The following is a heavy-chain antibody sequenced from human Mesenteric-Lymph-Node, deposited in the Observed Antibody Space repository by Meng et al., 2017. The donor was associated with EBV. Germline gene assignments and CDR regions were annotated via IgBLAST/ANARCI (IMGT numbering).Heavy chain of an antibody. CDR2: IYHSGST. Sequence: QVQVQASGPGLVKPAGTLSTTCAVSGGSISSTNWWSWVRQPPGKGLEWIGEIYHSGSTNYNPSLKSRVTISLDKSKNQFSLKLSSVTAADTAVYYCARVDYYDSSSLFDPWGQGTLVTVSS. CDR3: ARVDYYDSSSLFDP. V-gene: IGHV4-4*02. CDR1: GGSISSTNW. J-gene: IGHJ5*02. D-gene: IGHD3-22*01.